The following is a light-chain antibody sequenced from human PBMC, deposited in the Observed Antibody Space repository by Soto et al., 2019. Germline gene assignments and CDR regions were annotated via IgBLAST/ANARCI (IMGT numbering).Light chain of an antibody. CDR3: SSYTSSSTHGVV. CDR1: SSDVGGYNY. Sequence: QSALTQPASVSGSPGQSITISCTGTSSDVGGYNYVSWYQQHPGKAPKLMIYDVSNRPSGVSNRFSGSKSGNTASLTISGLQAEDEADYYCSSYTSSSTHGVVFGGWTKVTVL. CDR2: DVS. J-gene: IGLJ2*01. V-gene: IGLV2-14*01.